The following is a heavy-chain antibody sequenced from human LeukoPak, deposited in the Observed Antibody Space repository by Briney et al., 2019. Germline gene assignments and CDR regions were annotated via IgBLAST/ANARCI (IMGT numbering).Heavy chain of an antibody. V-gene: IGHV4-34*01. Sequence: KPSETLSLTCAVYGGSFSGYYWSWIRQPPGKGLEWIGEINHCGSTNYNPSLKSRVTISVDTSKNQFSLKLSSVTAADTAVYYCASRDSSSWYVLYRTHYDYWGQGTLVTVSS. CDR2: INHCGST. CDR3: ASRDSSSWYVLYRTHYDY. CDR1: GGSFSGYY. J-gene: IGHJ4*02. D-gene: IGHD6-13*01.